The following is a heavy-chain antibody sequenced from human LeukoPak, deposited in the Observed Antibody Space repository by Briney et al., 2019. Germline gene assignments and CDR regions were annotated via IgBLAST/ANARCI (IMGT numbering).Heavy chain of an antibody. D-gene: IGHD3-22*01. Sequence: GGSLRLSCAVSGITLSNYGMSWVRQAPGKGLEWVAGISDSGGRTNYADSVKGLFTISSDNPKNTLYLQVNSLRAEDTAVYFVAHRGVLIRVILVGFHKEAYYFDSWGQGALVTVSS. CDR1: GITLSNYG. CDR3: AHRGVLIRVILVGFHKEAYYFDS. CDR2: ISDSGGRT. J-gene: IGHJ4*02. V-gene: IGHV3-23*01.